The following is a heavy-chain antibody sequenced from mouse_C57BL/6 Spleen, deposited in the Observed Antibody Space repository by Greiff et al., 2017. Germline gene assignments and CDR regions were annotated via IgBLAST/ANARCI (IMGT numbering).Heavy chain of an antibody. CDR1: GYPFTDYY. Sequence: QVQLKQSGAELVRPGASVKLSCKASGYPFTDYYINWVKQRPGQGLEWISRIYPGSGNTYYNEKFKGKATLTAEKSSSTAYMQLSRLTSEDSAVYFCAREGERRSGTLDYWGQGTTLTVSS. D-gene: IGHD3-2*02. CDR2: IYPGSGNT. CDR3: AREGERRSGTLDY. J-gene: IGHJ2*01. V-gene: IGHV1-76*01.